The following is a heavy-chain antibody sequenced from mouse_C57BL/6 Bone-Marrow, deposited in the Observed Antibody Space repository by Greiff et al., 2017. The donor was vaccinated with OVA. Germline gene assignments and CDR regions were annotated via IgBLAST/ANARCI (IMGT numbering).Heavy chain of an antibody. Sequence: QVQLQQSGPGLVQPSQSLSITCTVSGFSLTSYGVHWVRQSPGKGLEWLGVIWSGGSTDYNAAFISRLSISKDNSKSQVFFKMNCLQADDTAIYYCARLPLYYYGSSYWGQGTSVTVSS. CDR3: ARLPLYYYGSSY. CDR1: GFSLTSYG. V-gene: IGHV2-2*01. D-gene: IGHD1-1*01. J-gene: IGHJ4*01. CDR2: IWSGGST.